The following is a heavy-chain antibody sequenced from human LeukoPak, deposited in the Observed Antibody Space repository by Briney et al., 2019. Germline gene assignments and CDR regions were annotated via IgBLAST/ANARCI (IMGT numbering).Heavy chain of an antibody. CDR1: GGTFSSYA. CDR3: ARETTMIVVVYAFDI. D-gene: IGHD3-22*01. J-gene: IGHJ3*02. CDR2: IIPIFGTA. Sequence: ASVTVSCKASGGTFSSYAISWVRQAPGQGLEWMGGIIPIFGTANYAQKFQGRVTITADESTSTAYMELSSLRSEDTAVYYCARETTMIVVVYAFDIWGQGTMVTVSS. V-gene: IGHV1-69*13.